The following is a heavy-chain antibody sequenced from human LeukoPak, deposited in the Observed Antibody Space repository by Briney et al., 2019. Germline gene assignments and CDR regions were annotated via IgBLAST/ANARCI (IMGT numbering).Heavy chain of an antibody. V-gene: IGHV1-24*01. Sequence: ASVTVSCKVSGYTLTELSMHWVRQAPGKGLEWMGGFDPEDGETIYAQKFQGRVTMTEDTSTDTAYMELSSLRSEDTAVYYCARALRYYYDSSGYWTYFDYWGQGTLVTVSS. CDR1: GYTLTELS. CDR3: ARALRYYYDSSGYWTYFDY. CDR2: FDPEDGET. J-gene: IGHJ4*02. D-gene: IGHD3-22*01.